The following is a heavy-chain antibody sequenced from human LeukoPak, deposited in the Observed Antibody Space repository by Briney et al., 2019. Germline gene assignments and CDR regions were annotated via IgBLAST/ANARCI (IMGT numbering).Heavy chain of an antibody. J-gene: IGHJ4*02. Sequence: PSETLSLTCTVSGGSLGSYHWSWIRQSPGRGLEWIGYVSYTGISDYNPSLKSRVTISVDTSKNQFSLKLSSVTAADTAVYYCARLERSSSSSRGLSYYFDYWGQGTLVAVSS. CDR2: VSYTGIS. D-gene: IGHD6-6*01. CDR3: ARLERSSSSSRGLSYYFDY. V-gene: IGHV4-59*08. CDR1: GGSLGSYH.